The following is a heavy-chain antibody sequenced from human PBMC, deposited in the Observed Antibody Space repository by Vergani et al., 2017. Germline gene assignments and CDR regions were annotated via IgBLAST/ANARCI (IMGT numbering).Heavy chain of an antibody. CDR1: GFTFSSYA. V-gene: IGHV3-30-3*01. CDR2: ISYDGSNK. D-gene: IGHD3-3*01. J-gene: IGHJ4*02. CDR3: ARDGDFWSAVLDY. Sequence: QVQLVESGGGVVQPGRSLRLSCAASGFTFSSYAMHWVRQAPGKGLEWVAVISYDGSNKYYADSVKGRFTISRDNSKNTLYLQMNSLRAEDTAVYYCARDGDFWSAVLDYWGQGTLVTVSS.